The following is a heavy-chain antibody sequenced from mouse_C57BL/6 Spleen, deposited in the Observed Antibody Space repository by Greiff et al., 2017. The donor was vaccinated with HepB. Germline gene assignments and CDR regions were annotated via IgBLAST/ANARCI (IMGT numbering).Heavy chain of an antibody. Sequence: DVQLVESGGGLVKPGGSLKLSCAASGFTFSDYGMHWVRQAPEKGLEWVAYISSGSSTIYYADTVKGRFTISRDNAKNTLFLQMTSLRSEDTAMYYCARPSITTVVEGGYFDVWGTGTTVTVSS. D-gene: IGHD1-1*01. J-gene: IGHJ1*03. CDR2: ISSGSSTI. CDR1: GFTFSDYG. CDR3: ARPSITTVVEGGYFDV. V-gene: IGHV5-17*01.